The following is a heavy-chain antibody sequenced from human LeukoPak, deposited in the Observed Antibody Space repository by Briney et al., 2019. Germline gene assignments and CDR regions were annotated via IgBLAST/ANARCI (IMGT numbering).Heavy chain of an antibody. CDR2: IIPMYGTT. J-gene: IGHJ6*04. V-gene: IGHV1-69*13. D-gene: IGHD6-13*01. CDR1: GGTLSSYA. CDR3: AREASGTRGYYYYGLDV. Sequence: ASVKVSCTASGGTLSSYAINWVRQAPGQGLEWMGLIIPMYGTTYYAQKFEGRVAISADESTGTAYLEVSSPRSDDTAVYYCAREASGTRGYYYYGLDVWGGGTTVIVSS.